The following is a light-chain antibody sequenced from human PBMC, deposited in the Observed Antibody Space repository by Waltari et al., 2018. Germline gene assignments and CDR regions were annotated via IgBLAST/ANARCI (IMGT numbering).Light chain of an antibody. V-gene: IGLV7-46*01. CDR3: LISFGGAEEI. Sequence: QAVVTQEPSLTVSPGGTVTLTCASSTGPVTRGHYPYWFQQKPGQAPRTLIYATSNKHSWTPVRFSGSRLWGKAALTLSGAQPEDEADYYCLISFGGAEEIFGGGTKLTVL. J-gene: IGLJ2*01. CDR1: TGPVTRGHY. CDR2: ATS.